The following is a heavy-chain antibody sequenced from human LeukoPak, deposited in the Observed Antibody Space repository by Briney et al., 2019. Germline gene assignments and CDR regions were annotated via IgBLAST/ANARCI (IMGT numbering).Heavy chain of an antibody. Sequence: ASVKVSCKASGYTFTSYGISWVRQAPGQGLEWMGRISAYNGNTNYAQKLQGRVTMTTDTSTSTAYMELRSLRSDDTAVYYCARRSSSGWAGWFDPWGQGTLVTVSS. J-gene: IGHJ5*02. CDR2: ISAYNGNT. CDR3: ARRSSSGWAGWFDP. D-gene: IGHD6-19*01. CDR1: GYTFTSYG. V-gene: IGHV1-18*01.